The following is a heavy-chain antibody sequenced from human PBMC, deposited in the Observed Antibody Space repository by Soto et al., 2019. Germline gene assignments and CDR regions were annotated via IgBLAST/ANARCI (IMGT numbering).Heavy chain of an antibody. Sequence: SETLSLTCTVSGGSVSSASYYWSWIRQPPGKGLEWIGYIHYSGSTNYNPSLKSRVTVSIDKSKNQFSLKLTSVTAADTAVYYCAGVGGYYLAYWGQGTLVTVSS. D-gene: IGHD3-16*01. CDR3: AGVGGYYLAY. J-gene: IGHJ4*02. V-gene: IGHV4-61*01. CDR2: IHYSGST. CDR1: GGSVSSASYY.